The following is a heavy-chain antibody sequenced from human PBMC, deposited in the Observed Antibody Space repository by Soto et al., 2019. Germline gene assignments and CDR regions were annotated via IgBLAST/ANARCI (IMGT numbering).Heavy chain of an antibody. V-gene: IGHV3-23*01. J-gene: IGHJ6*02. CDR2: ISGSGGST. Sequence: QPGGSLRLSCAASGFTFSSYAMSWVRQAPGKGLEWVSAISGSGGSTYYADSVKGRFTISRDNSKNTLYLQMNSLRAEDTAVYYCAKEGYAGITIFGVVIMTGMDVWGQGTRVTVSS. CDR1: GFTFSSYA. D-gene: IGHD3-3*01. CDR3: AKEGYAGITIFGVVIMTGMDV.